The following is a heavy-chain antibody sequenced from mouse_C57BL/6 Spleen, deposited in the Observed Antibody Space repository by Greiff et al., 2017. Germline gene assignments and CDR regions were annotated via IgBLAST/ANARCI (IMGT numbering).Heavy chain of an antibody. Sequence: QVQLQQSDAELVKPGASVKISCKVSGYTFTDHTIHWMKQRPEQGLEWIGYIYPRDGSTKYNEKFKGKATLTADKSSSTAYMQLNSLTSEDSAVYFCARCWDDYDLGWYFDVWGTGTTVTVSS. CDR2: IYPRDGST. CDR3: ARCWDDYDLGWYFDV. J-gene: IGHJ1*03. CDR1: GYTFTDHT. D-gene: IGHD2-4*01. V-gene: IGHV1-78*01.